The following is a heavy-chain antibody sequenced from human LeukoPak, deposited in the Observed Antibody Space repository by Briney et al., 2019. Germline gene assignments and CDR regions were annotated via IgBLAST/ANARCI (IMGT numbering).Heavy chain of an antibody. CDR1: GGSISSISYY. Sequence: SETLSLTCTVSGGSISSISYYWGWIRQPPGKGLEWIGSIYYSGSTYYNPSLKSRVTISVDTSKNQFSLKLSSVTAADTAVYYCARGLGYYDSSGQYWGQGTLVTVSS. D-gene: IGHD3-22*01. CDR2: IYYSGST. CDR3: ARGLGYYDSSGQY. V-gene: IGHV4-39*01. J-gene: IGHJ4*02.